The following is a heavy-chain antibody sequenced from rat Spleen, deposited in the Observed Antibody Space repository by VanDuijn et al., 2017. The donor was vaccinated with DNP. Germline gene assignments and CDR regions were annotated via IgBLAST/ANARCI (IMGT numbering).Heavy chain of an antibody. Sequence: EVQLVESGGGLVPPGNSLKLSCAASGFTFSAYYMAWVRQAPAKGLEWVAYIGSAAYAPYYGDSVKGRFTISRDNAKSTLYLQMNSLRSEDMATYYCVRWNSGHFDYWGQGVMVTVSS. CDR3: VRWNSGHFDY. CDR1: GFTFSAYY. CDR2: IGSAAYAP. J-gene: IGHJ2*01. D-gene: IGHD4-3*01. V-gene: IGHV5-22*01.